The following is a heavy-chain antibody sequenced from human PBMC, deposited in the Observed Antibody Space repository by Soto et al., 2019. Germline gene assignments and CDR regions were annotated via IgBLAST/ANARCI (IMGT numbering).Heavy chain of an antibody. D-gene: IGHD2-15*01. V-gene: IGHV1-46*01. J-gene: IGHJ6*03. CDR3: VRVVAQSYYYYYYMDV. Sequence: ASVKVSCKASGYTFTSYYIHCVSQAPGQGLEWMGIINPSGGSTSYAQKFQGRVTMTRNTSITTAYMELSSLRSEDTAVYYCVRVVAQSYYYYYYMDVWGKGTTVTVSS. CDR2: INPSGGST. CDR1: GYTFTSYY.